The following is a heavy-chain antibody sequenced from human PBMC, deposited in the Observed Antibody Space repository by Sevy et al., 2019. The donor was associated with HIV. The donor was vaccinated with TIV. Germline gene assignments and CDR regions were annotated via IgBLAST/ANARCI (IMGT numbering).Heavy chain of an antibody. Sequence: GGSLRLSCAASGFTFSSYGMHWVRQAPGKGLEWVAVISYDGSNKYYADSVKGRFTISRDNSKNTLYLQMNSLRAEDTAVYYCAKQLAVGRYYYYGIDVWGQGTTVTVSS. D-gene: IGHD6-6*01. V-gene: IGHV3-30*18. J-gene: IGHJ6*02. CDR1: GFTFSSYG. CDR2: ISYDGSNK. CDR3: AKQLAVGRYYYYGIDV.